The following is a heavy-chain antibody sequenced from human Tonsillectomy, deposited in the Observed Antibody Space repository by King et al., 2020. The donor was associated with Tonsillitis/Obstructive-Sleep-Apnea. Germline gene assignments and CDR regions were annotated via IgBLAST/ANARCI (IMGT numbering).Heavy chain of an antibody. CDR2: ISYDGGNK. J-gene: IGHJ6*02. CDR3: AKDGMSRYYYYSGIDV. V-gene: IGHV3-30*18. CDR1: GFTFSSYG. Sequence: VQLVESGGGVVQPGRSLRVSCAASGFTFSSYGMHWVRQAPGKGLEWVAVISYDGGNKYYADSVKGRFTISRDNSKNTLYLQMNSLRAEDTALYYCAKDGMSRYYYYSGIDVWGQGTTVTVSS.